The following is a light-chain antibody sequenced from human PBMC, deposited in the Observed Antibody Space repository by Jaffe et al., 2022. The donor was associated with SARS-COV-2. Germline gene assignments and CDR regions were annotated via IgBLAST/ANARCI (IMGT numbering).Light chain of an antibody. J-gene: IGLJ2*01. CDR1: ALPKQY. CDR3: QSADSSE. Sequence: SYELTQPPSVSVSPGQTARITCSGDALPKQYAYWYQQKPGQAPVLVIYKDSERPSGIPERFSGSSSGTTVTLTISGVQAEDEADYYCQSADSSEFGGGTKLTVL. CDR2: KDS. V-gene: IGLV3-25*03.